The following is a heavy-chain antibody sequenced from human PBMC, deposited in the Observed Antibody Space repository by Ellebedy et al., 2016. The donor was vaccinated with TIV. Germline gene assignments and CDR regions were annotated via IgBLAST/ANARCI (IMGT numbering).Heavy chain of an antibody. Sequence: GESLKISXAASGFSFSREWMSWVRQAPGKGLEWVANIMEDGSERYYADSVKGRFTISRDNAKNSLYLQMNSLRAEDTAVYYCARDRWELQYFDYWGQGTLVTVSS. V-gene: IGHV3-7*01. D-gene: IGHD1-26*01. CDR1: GFSFSREW. J-gene: IGHJ4*02. CDR3: ARDRWELQYFDY. CDR2: IMEDGSER.